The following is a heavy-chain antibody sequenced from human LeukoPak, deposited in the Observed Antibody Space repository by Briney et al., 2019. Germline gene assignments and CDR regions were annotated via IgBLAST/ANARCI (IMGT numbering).Heavy chain of an antibody. Sequence: SETLSLTCTVSGGSISSDSYYWAWIRQPPGKGLEWIASIYYSGSTYYNPSLKSRVTISVDTSRNQFSLQLSSVTAADTAVYYCASLAVAGLSEGYWGQGTLVIVSS. D-gene: IGHD6-19*01. V-gene: IGHV4-39*01. CDR1: GGSISSDSYY. CDR2: IYYSGST. J-gene: IGHJ4*02. CDR3: ASLAVAGLSEGY.